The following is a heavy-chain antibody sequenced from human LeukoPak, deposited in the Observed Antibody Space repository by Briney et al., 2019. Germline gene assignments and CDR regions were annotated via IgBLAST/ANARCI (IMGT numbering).Heavy chain of an antibody. V-gene: IGHV3-23*01. CDR1: GFTFSSYA. J-gene: IGHJ5*02. CDR3: AKDLHGEYLLSGS. D-gene: IGHD4-17*01. Sequence: PGGSLRLSCAASGFTFSSYAMHWVRQAPGKGLEWVSGICGSGGCTYYADSVKGRFTISRDNSKNTLFLQMNSLRAEDTAVYYCAKDLHGEYLLSGSWGQGTLATISS. CDR2: ICGSGGCT.